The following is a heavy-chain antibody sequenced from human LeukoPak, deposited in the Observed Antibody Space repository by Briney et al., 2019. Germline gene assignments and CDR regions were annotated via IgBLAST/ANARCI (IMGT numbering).Heavy chain of an antibody. V-gene: IGHV3-23*01. Sequence: GGSLRLSCAASGFTFSTYAMIWVRQAPGKGLEWVSVIGNSGGRTFYADSVMGRFTIVRDNSRNTVHLQMNFLRAEDTAVYFCAKRASGSGTSLYHFDSWGQGALVTVSS. J-gene: IGHJ4*02. CDR2: IGNSGGRT. CDR1: GFTFSTYA. D-gene: IGHD3-10*01. CDR3: AKRASGSGTSLYHFDS.